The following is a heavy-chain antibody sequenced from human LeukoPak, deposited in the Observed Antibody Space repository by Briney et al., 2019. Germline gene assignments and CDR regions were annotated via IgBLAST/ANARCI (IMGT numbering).Heavy chain of an antibody. J-gene: IGHJ3*02. Sequence: PGGSLRLSCAASGFTFSSYGMSWVRQAPGKGLEWVSAISGSGGSTYYADSVKGRFTISRDISKNTLCLQMNSLRAEDTAVYYCAKDLLQSRWIQLWFDAFDIWGQGTMVTVSS. CDR1: GFTFSSYG. D-gene: IGHD5-18*01. CDR3: AKDLLQSRWIQLWFDAFDI. CDR2: ISGSGGST. V-gene: IGHV3-23*01.